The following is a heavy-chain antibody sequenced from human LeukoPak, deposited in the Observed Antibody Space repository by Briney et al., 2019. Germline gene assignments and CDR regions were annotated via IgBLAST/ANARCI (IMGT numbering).Heavy chain of an antibody. J-gene: IGHJ4*02. Sequence: GGSLRLSCAASGFMFSGYSMNWVRQAPGKGLEWVSSIGSSSSSIYYADSVKGRFAISRDNAKNSLYLQMNSLRAEDTAVYYCARDRWELRGEFVYWGQGTLVTVSS. V-gene: IGHV3-21*01. CDR1: GFMFSGYS. D-gene: IGHD1-26*01. CDR3: ARDRWELRGEFVY. CDR2: IGSSSSSI.